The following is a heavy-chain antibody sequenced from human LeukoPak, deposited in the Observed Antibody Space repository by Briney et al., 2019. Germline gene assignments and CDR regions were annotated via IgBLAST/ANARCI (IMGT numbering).Heavy chain of an antibody. D-gene: IGHD2-15*01. Sequence: ASVKVSCKASGYTFTGYYMHWVRQAPGQGLEWMGWISAYNGNTKDAQKFQGRVTMTRDTSTSTAYMELRSLKSDDTAVYYCASGLGFCSGSDCTNLVKDYYYGMNVWGQGTTVTVSS. CDR2: ISAYNGNT. V-gene: IGHV1-18*04. J-gene: IGHJ6*02. CDR1: GYTFTGYY. CDR3: ASGLGFCSGSDCTNLVKDYYYGMNV.